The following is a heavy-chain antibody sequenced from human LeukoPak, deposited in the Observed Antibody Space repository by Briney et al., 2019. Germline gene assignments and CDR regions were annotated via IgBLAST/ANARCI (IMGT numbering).Heavy chain of an antibody. D-gene: IGHD6-19*01. CDR1: GFTFRIYN. CDR2: MRWSSGSI. CDR3: ARDQSSGWYDFDY. J-gene: IGHJ4*02. Sequence: GGSVRLFCTASGFTFRIYNMNWVRESTEEGVEGVSDMRWSSGSIGYADSVKGRFTISRDNAKTSLYLQMNSLRAEDTAVYYCARDQSSGWYDFDYWGQGTLVIVSS. V-gene: IGHV3-48*04.